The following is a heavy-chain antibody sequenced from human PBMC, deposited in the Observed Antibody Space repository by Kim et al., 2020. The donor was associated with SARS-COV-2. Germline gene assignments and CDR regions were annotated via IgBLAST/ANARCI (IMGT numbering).Heavy chain of an antibody. J-gene: IGHJ4*02. CDR1: GGSVSSGSYY. CDR3: ARDTPFGYGHD. V-gene: IGHV4-61*01. D-gene: IGHD5-18*01. Sequence: SETLSLTCTVSGGSVSSGSYYWSWIRQPPGKGLEWIGYIYYSGSTNYNPSLKSRVTISVDTSKNQFSLKLSSVTAADTAVYYCARDTPFGYGHDWGQGTLVTVSS. CDR2: IYYSGST.